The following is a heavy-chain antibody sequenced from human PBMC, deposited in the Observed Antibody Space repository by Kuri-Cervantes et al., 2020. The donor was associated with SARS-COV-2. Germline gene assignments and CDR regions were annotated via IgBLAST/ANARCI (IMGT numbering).Heavy chain of an antibody. CDR2: INPDGSYT. J-gene: IGHJ4*02. CDR1: GFTFSGHW. V-gene: IGHV3-74*01. CDR3: VRDGGHWNFDY. Sequence: GESLKISCAASGFTFSGHWIRWVRQAPGKGLVWVSRINPDGSYTNNADSVKGRFTLSGDNAKNMLFLQMNSLRAEDTAVYYCVRDGGHWNFDYWGQGTLVTVSS. D-gene: IGHD1-1*01.